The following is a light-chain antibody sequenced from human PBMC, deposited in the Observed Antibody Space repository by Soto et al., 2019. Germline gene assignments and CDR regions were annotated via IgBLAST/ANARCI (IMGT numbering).Light chain of an antibody. CDR1: QSVSSY. CDR3: QQRSNPFT. J-gene: IGKJ3*01. Sequence: EIVLTQSPATLSLSPGERATLSCRASQSVSSYLAWYQQKPGQAPRLLIYDASNRATGIPARFSGSGSGTDFNLTISSLEPEDFSVYYCQQRSNPFTFGPGTKVDIK. V-gene: IGKV3-11*01. CDR2: DAS.